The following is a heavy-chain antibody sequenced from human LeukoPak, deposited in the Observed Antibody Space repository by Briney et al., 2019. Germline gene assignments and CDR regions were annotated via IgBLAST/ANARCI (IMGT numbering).Heavy chain of an antibody. J-gene: IGHJ4*02. CDR1: GFTFSSYS. CDR2: ISSSSSNI. D-gene: IGHD3-10*01. CDR3: ARDARDHRFTMGSVAIDY. Sequence: GXXLRLSCAASGFTFSSYSMNWVRQAPGKGLEWVSSISSSSSNIYYADSVKGRLTISRDNAKNSLYLQMNSLRAEDTAVYYCARDARDHRFTMGSVAIDYWGQGTLVTVSS. V-gene: IGHV3-21*01.